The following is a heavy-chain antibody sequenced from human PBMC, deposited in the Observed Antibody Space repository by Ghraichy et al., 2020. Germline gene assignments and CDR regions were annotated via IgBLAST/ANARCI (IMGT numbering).Heavy chain of an antibody. J-gene: IGHJ5*02. CDR3: ARGLPRGYSVDSSGPGRWFDP. D-gene: IGHD3-22*01. V-gene: IGHV4-34*01. CDR1: GGSFSGYY. Sequence: GSLSLTCAVYGGSFSGYYWSWIRQPPGKGLEWIGEINHSGSTNYNPSLKSRVTISVDTSKNQFSLKLSSVTAADTAVYYCARGLPRGYSVDSSGPGRWFDPWGQGTLVTVSS. CDR2: INHSGST.